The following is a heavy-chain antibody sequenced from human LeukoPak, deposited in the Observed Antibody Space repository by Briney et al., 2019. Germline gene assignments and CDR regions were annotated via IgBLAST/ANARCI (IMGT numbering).Heavy chain of an antibody. CDR1: GFTFSSYG. V-gene: IGHV3-33*01. J-gene: IGHJ5*02. CDR3: ARDGYQLLGGWFDP. Sequence: PGGSLRLSCAASGFTFSSYGMHWVRQAPGKGLEWVAIIWYDGSNKYFADSVKGRFTISRDNFKNTLYLQMNSLRVEDTAVYYCARDGYQLLGGWFDPWGQGTLVTVSS. D-gene: IGHD2-2*01. CDR2: IWYDGSNK.